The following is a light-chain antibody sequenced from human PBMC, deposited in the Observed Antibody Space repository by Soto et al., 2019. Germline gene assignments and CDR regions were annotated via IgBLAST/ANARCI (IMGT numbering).Light chain of an antibody. V-gene: IGKV1-12*01. Sequence: DIQITQSPSFVSASIGDIVTITCRASQDISSWLVWYQQKPGKAHKLLIHATSGLQSGVPSRFSGSGSGTDFTLTISKLQSEDFATYYCQQANSFPLTFGGGTKVDI. CDR1: QDISSW. CDR3: QQANSFPLT. CDR2: ATS. J-gene: IGKJ4*01.